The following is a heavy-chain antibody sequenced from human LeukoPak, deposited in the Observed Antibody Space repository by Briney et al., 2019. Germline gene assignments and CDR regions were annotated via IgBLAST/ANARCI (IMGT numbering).Heavy chain of an antibody. CDR3: AREVQQQRYNWFDP. CDR1: GGSISSYY. D-gene: IGHD5-24*01. CDR2: ICNSGST. Sequence: SETLSFTCTVSGGSISSYYWSWIRQPPGKGLEWIGYICNSGSTNYNPSLKSRVTISVDTSKNQFSLKLSSVTAADTAVYYCAREVQQQRYNWFDPWGQGILVTVSS. V-gene: IGHV4-59*01. J-gene: IGHJ5*02.